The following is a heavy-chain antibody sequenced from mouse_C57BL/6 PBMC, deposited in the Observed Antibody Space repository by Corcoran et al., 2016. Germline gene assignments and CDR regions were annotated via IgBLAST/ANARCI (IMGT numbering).Heavy chain of an antibody. CDR1: GYTFTTYG. CDR3: ARRGRDWDYFDY. V-gene: IGHV9-3*01. CDR2: INTYSGVP. D-gene: IGHD4-1*01. J-gene: IGHJ2*01. Sequence: QIQLVQSGPELKKPGETVKISCKASGYTFTTYGMSWVKQAPGKGLKWMGWINTYSGVPTYADDFKGRFAFSLETSASTDYLQINNLKNEDTATYFCARRGRDWDYFDYWGQGTTLTVSS.